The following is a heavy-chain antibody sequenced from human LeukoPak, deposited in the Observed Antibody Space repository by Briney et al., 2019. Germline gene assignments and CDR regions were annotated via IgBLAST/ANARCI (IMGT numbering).Heavy chain of an antibody. D-gene: IGHD6-19*01. CDR2: TYYRSKWYN. J-gene: IGHJ6*02. Sequence: SQTLSLTCAISGDSVSSNSAAWNWIRQSPSRGLEWLGRTYYRSKWYNDYAVSVKSRITINPDTSKNQFSLQLNSVTPEDTAVYYCARDRSIAVAGKKNYYGMDVWGQGTTVTVSS. V-gene: IGHV6-1*01. CDR3: ARDRSIAVAGKKNYYGMDV. CDR1: GDSVSSNSAA.